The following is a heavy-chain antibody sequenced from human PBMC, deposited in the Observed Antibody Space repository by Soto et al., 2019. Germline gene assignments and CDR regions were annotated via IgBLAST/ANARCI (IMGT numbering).Heavy chain of an antibody. CDR2: IYKIATT. Sequence: SETLSLTCSVSGDSISTVDYFWAWIRQPPGQALEYIGYIYKIATTYYNPSFESRVAISLDTSKSQFSLNVTSVTAADTAVYFCARGRYCLTGRCFPNWFDSWGQGTLVTVSS. J-gene: IGHJ5*01. D-gene: IGHD2-15*01. CDR3: ARGRYCLTGRCFPNWFDS. CDR1: GDSISTVDYF. V-gene: IGHV4-30-4*08.